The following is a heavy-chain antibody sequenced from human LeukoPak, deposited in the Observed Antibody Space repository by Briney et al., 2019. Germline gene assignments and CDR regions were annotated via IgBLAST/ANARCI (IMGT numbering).Heavy chain of an antibody. J-gene: IGHJ1*01. V-gene: IGHV4-61*02. CDR2: IYTSGST. Sequence: KPSETLSLTCTVSGGSISSGSYYWSWIRQPAGKGLEWIGRIYTSGSTNYNPSLKSRVTISVDRSKNQFSLKLSSVTAADTAVYYCASEARSSSWYIEYFQHWGQGTLVTVSS. D-gene: IGHD6-13*01. CDR3: ASEARSSSWYIEYFQH. CDR1: GGSISSGSYY.